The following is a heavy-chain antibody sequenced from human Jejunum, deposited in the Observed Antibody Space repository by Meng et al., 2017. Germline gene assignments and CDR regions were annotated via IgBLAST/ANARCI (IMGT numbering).Heavy chain of an antibody. Sequence: GESLKISCAASGFTFSDHYMDWVRQAPGKGLEWVSVIYSGGSTYYADSVKGRFTISRDNSKNTLYLQMNSLRAEDTAVYYCARGTYCGGDCYSDWGQGTLVTVSS. V-gene: IGHV3-66*02. CDR1: GFTFSDHY. CDR3: ARGTYCGGDCYSD. J-gene: IGHJ4*02. D-gene: IGHD2-21*02. CDR2: IYSGGST.